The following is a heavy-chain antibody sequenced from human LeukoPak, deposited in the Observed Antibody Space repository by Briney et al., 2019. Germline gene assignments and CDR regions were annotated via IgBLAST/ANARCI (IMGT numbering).Heavy chain of an antibody. Sequence: PGGSLRLSCAASGFAFSSYAMTWVRQAPGKGLEWVSGISGGVISTYYADSVKGRFTISRDNSKNTLYLQMNSLRAEDTAVYYCSMVRGVTEFDYWGQGTLVTVSS. CDR1: GFAFSSYA. CDR3: SMVRGVTEFDY. V-gene: IGHV3-23*01. CDR2: ISGGVIST. J-gene: IGHJ4*02. D-gene: IGHD3-10*01.